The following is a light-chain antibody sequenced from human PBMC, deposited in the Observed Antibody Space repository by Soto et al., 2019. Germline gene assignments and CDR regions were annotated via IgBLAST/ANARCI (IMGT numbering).Light chain of an antibody. V-gene: IGKV1-12*01. CDR3: QQANSFPRT. CDR1: QGFSTW. J-gene: IGKJ4*01. CDR2: SAS. Sequence: DIQMTQSPSSVSASVGDRVTITCRASQGFSTWLAWYRRKPGRAPELLIYSASSLHSGVPSRFSSGGSGTDFTLTISSLQPADVATYYCQQANSFPRTFGGGTEVEIK.